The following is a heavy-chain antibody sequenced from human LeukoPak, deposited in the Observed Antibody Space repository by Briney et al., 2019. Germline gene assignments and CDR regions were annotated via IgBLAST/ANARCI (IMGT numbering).Heavy chain of an antibody. V-gene: IGHV4-34*01. CDR3: ARGLTFYGGKEYYYYYGMDV. CDR2: INHSGST. CDR1: GGSFSGYY. J-gene: IGHJ6*02. Sequence: PETLSLTCAVYGGSFSGYYWSWIRQPPGKGLEWIGEINHSGSTNYNPSLKGRVTISVDTSENQFSLKLSSVTAADTAVYYCARGLTFYGGKEYYYYYGMDVWGQGTTVTVSS. D-gene: IGHD4-23*01.